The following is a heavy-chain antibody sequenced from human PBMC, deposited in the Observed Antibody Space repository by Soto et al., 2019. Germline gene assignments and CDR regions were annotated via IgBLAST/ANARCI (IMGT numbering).Heavy chain of an antibody. V-gene: IGHV4-59*12. CDR2: IYYSGST. D-gene: IGHD1-7*01. CDR1: GGSISSYY. Sequence: PSETLSLTCTVSGGSISSYYWSWIRQPPGKGLEWIGYIYYSGSTNYNPSLKSRVTISVDTSKNQFSLKLSSVTAADTAVYYCAKDRWNYDYFDFWGQGTLVTVSS. CDR3: AKDRWNYDYFDF. J-gene: IGHJ4*02.